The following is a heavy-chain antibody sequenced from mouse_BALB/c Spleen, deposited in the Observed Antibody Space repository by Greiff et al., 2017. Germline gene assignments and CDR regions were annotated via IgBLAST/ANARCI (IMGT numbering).Heavy chain of an antibody. D-gene: IGHD2-1*01. V-gene: IGHV5-6*01. CDR3: ARQDYGNLDY. Sequence: EVQLVESGGDLVKPGGSLKLSCAASGFTFSSYGMSWVRQTPDKRLEWVATISSGGSYTYYPDSVKGRFTISRDNAKNTLYLQMSSLRSEDTAMYYCARQDYGNLDYWGQGTTLTVSS. CDR2: ISSGGSYT. J-gene: IGHJ2*01. CDR1: GFTFSSYG.